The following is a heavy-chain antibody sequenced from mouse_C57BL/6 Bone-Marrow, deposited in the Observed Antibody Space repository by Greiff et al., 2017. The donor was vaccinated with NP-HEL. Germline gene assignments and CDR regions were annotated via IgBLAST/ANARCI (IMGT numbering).Heavy chain of an antibody. Sequence: EVMLVESGGGLVKPGGSLKLSCAASGFTFSSYAMSWVRQTPEKRLEWVATISDGGSYTYYPDNVKGRFTISRDNAKNNLYLQMSHLKSEDTAMYYCAGNYEAYWGQGTLVTVSA. CDR3: AGNYEAY. V-gene: IGHV5-4*03. CDR1: GFTFSSYA. CDR2: ISDGGSYT. D-gene: IGHD2-1*01. J-gene: IGHJ3*01.